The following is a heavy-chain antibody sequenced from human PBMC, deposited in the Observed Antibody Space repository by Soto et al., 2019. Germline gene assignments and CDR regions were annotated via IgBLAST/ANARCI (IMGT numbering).Heavy chain of an antibody. CDR3: ASDSGGDYHNYYMDV. CDR2: IWYDGSNK. CDR1: GFTFSSYA. J-gene: IGHJ6*03. D-gene: IGHD4-17*01. V-gene: IGHV3-33*01. Sequence: QVQLVESGGGVVQPGRSLRLSCAASGFTFSSYAMHWVRQAPGKGLEWVTIIWYDGSNKNYADSVKGRFTISRDNSKNTVYLQMNSLRVEDTAVYYCASDSGGDYHNYYMDVWGKGTTVTVSS.